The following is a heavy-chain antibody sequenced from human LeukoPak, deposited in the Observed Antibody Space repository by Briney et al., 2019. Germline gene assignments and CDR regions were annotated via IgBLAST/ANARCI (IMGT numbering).Heavy chain of an antibody. CDR1: GFAFSSYS. D-gene: IGHD3-10*01. Sequence: GGSLRLSCAASGFAFSSYSMNWVRQAPGKGLEWVSAISGSGGSTYYADSVKGRFTISRDNSKNTLYLQMNSLRAEDTAVYYCAKWLGGWFLSSMYYFDYWGQGTLVTVSS. CDR2: ISGSGGST. V-gene: IGHV3-23*01. J-gene: IGHJ4*02. CDR3: AKWLGGWFLSSMYYFDY.